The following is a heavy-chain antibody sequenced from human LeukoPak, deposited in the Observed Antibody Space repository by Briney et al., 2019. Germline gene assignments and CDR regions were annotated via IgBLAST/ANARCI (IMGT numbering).Heavy chain of an antibody. CDR3: ATRVLTGLGAFDI. V-gene: IGHV4-4*01. D-gene: IGHD3-9*01. CDR1: GGSISSSNW. Sequence: PSGTLSLTCAVSGGSISSSNWWSWVRQPPGKGLEWIGEIYHSGSTNYNPSLKSRVTISVDKSKNQFFLKLSSVTAADTAVYCCATRVLTGLGAFDIWGQGTMVTVSS. CDR2: IYHSGST. J-gene: IGHJ3*02.